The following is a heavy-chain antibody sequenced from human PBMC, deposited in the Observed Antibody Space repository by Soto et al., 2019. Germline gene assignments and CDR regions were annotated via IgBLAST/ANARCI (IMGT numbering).Heavy chain of an antibody. CDR2: VWSGGINK. Sequence: GGSLRLSCVASGFSFSTYGMHWVRQAPGKGLEWVAVVWSGGINKYYPDSVRGRFTISRDDSKNTLFLHMNSLRADDSAVYYSGRALARTTATRGGIDVWGKGTTVTVYS. J-gene: IGHJ6*04. CDR1: GFSFSTYG. CDR3: GRALARTTATRGGIDV. V-gene: IGHV3-33*01. D-gene: IGHD1-1*01.